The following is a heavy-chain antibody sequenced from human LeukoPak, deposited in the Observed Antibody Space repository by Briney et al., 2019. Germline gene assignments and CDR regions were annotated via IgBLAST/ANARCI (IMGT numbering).Heavy chain of an antibody. CDR3: AKDFEWLAVRYCFDS. CDR1: GFTFSRYG. V-gene: IGHV3-30*02. CDR2: IRYDGSYE. Sequence: GGSLRLSCAASGFTFSRYGIHWVRQAPGKGLEWVAFIRYDGSYEYYADSVKGRFTISRDNSKNTLYLQMNSLRAEDTAVYYCAKDFEWLAVRYCFDSWGQGTLVTVSS. D-gene: IGHD3-3*01. J-gene: IGHJ4*02.